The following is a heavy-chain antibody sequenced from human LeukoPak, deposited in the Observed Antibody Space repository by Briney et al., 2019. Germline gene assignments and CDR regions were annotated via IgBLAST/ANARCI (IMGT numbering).Heavy chain of an antibody. CDR3: ARDRQEQWLGSLDI. D-gene: IGHD6-19*01. J-gene: IGHJ3*02. CDR2: IIPIFGTA. CDR1: GGTFSSYA. V-gene: IGHV1-69*01. Sequence: SVKVSCKASGGTFSSYAISWVRQAPGQGLEWMGGIIPIFGTANYAQKFQGRVTITADESTSTAYMELSSLRSEDTAVYYCARDRQEQWLGSLDIWGQGTMVTVSS.